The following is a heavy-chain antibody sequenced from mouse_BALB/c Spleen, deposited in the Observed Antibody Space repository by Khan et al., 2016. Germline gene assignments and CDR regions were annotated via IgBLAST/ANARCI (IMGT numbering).Heavy chain of an antibody. D-gene: IGHD2-4*01. J-gene: IGHJ2*01. V-gene: IGHV9-3*02. Sequence: QIQLVQSGPELKKPGETVKISCKASGYTFTNYGMNWVKQAPGKGLKWIGWINTNTGEPTYAEEFKGRFAFSLETSASTAYLQINNLKNEDTATYFCARWVITTSFDYWGQGTTLTVSS. CDR1: GYTFTNYG. CDR2: INTNTGEP. CDR3: ARWVITTSFDY.